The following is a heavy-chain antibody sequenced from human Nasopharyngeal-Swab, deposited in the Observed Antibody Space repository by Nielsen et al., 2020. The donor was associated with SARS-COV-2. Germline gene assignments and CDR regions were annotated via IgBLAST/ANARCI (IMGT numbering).Heavy chain of an antibody. CDR1: GFTFCSYA. CDR2: ISGSGGST. D-gene: IGHD3-22*01. J-gene: IGHJ3*02. Sequence: GGSLKISCAASGFTFCSYAMSWVRPAPGKGLERVSAISGSGGSTYYADSVKGRFTISRDNSKNTLYLQMNSLRAEDTAVYYCAREATYYYDSSGYYDAFDIWGQGTMVTVSS. CDR3: AREATYYYDSSGYYDAFDI. V-gene: IGHV3-23*01.